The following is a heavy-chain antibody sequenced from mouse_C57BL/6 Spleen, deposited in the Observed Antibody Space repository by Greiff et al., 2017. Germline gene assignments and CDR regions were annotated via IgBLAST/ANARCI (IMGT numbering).Heavy chain of an antibody. V-gene: IGHV1-18*01. D-gene: IGHD2-2*01. J-gene: IGHJ1*03. Sequence: EVQLQQSGPELVKPGASVKIPCKASGYTFTDYNMDWVKQSHGKSLEWIGDINPNNGGTIYNQKFKGKATLTVDKSSSTAYMELRSLTSEDTAVYYCARQVSWYFDVWGTGTTVTVSS. CDR3: ARQVSWYFDV. CDR2: INPNNGGT. CDR1: GYTFTDYN.